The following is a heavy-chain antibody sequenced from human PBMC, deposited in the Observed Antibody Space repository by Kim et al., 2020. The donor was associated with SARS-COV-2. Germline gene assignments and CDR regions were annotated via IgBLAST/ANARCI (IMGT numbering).Heavy chain of an antibody. V-gene: IGHV3-48*02. CDR3: VSGRSDFYFDY. Sequence: GGSLRLSCAASGFTFSNYNMNWVRQAPGKGLEWISYISGGGVPKFYADSVKGRFTISRDNGKRSLYLQMNNLSDEDTAVYYCVSGRSDFYFDYWGQGILV. D-gene: IGHD3-10*01. CDR2: ISGGGVPK. CDR1: GFTFSNYN. J-gene: IGHJ4*02.